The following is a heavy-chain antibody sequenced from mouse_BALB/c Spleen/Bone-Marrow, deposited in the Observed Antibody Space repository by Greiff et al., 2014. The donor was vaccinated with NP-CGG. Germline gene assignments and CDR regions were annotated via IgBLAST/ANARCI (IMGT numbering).Heavy chain of an antibody. CDR1: GFSFTDYF. V-gene: IGHV1-37*01. Sequence: VQLQQSGPELVKPGASVKLSCRASGFSFTDYFINWVKQSHGKSLEWIARIHPYNGDTFYNQKFKVKATLTVDKSSNTARMELLSLTSEDSAVYYCGRYGYDAMDFWGQGTSVTVSS. CDR2: IHPYNGDT. J-gene: IGHJ4*01. CDR3: GRYGYDAMDF. D-gene: IGHD1-1*02.